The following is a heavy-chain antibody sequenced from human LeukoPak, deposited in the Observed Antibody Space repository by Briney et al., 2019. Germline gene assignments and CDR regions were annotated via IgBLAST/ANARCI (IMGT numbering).Heavy chain of an antibody. CDR1: GFTFSSYG. CDR2: ISYDGSNK. J-gene: IGHJ5*02. V-gene: IGHV3-30*18. D-gene: IGHD6-13*01. Sequence: GGSLRLSCAASGFTFSSYGMHWVRQAPGKGLEWVAVISYDGSNKYYADSVKGRFTISRDNSKNTLYLQMNSLRAEDTAVYYCAKEGAVDSSWYNWFDPWGQGTLVTVSS. CDR3: AKEGAVDSSWYNWFDP.